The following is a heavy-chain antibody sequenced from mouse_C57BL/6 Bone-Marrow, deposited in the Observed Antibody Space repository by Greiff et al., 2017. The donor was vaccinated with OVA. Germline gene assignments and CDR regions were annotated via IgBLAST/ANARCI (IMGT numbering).Heavy chain of an antibody. J-gene: IGHJ3*01. CDR2: IWSGGST. CDR1: GFSLTSYG. Sequence: VQLQQSGPGLVQPSQSLSISCTVSGFSLTSYGVHWVRQSPGKGLEWLGVIWSGGSTDNTAAFISRLSISKNNSKSQVFFKMNSLQADDTAIYYCASGGFAYWGQGTLVTVSA. V-gene: IGHV2-2*01. CDR3: ASGGFAY.